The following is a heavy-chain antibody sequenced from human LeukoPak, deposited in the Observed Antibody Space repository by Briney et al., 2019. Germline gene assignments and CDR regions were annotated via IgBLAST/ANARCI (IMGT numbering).Heavy chain of an antibody. D-gene: IGHD1-26*01. CDR1: GGSISSYY. V-gene: IGHV4-59*01. CDR2: IYYSGST. CDR3: ARGREGSGSYLTDY. Sequence: SETLSLTCTVSGGSISSYYWSWIRQPPGKGLEWIGYIYYSGSTNYNPSLKSRVTISVDTSKNQFSLNLSSVTAADTAVYYCARGREGSGSYLTDYWGQGTLVTVSS. J-gene: IGHJ4*02.